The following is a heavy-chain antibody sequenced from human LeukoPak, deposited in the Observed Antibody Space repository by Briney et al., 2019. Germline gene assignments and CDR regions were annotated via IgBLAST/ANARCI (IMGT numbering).Heavy chain of an antibody. V-gene: IGHV3-53*01. D-gene: IGHD2-8*01. Sequence: GGSLRLSRAASGFTVSSNSMSCVRQAPGKGLEWVSVIYSAGNTYYADSVKGRFTISRDNSKNTLYLQMNSLRAEDTAVYYCVLGTSGFGVLEGYWGQGTLVTVSS. CDR2: IYSAGNT. CDR3: VLGTSGFGVLEGY. CDR1: GFTVSSNS. J-gene: IGHJ4*02.